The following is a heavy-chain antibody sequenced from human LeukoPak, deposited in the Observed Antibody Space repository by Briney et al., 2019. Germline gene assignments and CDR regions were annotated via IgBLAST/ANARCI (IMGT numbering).Heavy chain of an antibody. CDR1: GYTFTGYY. J-gene: IGHJ4*02. V-gene: IGHV1-2*02. Sequence: ASVKVSCKASGYTFTGYYMHWVRQPPGQGLEWMGWINPNSGGTNYAQKFQGRVTMTRDTSISTAYMELSRLRSDDTAVYYCAREGSRDGYNLGYDYWGQGTLVTVSS. D-gene: IGHD5-24*01. CDR2: INPNSGGT. CDR3: AREGSRDGYNLGYDY.